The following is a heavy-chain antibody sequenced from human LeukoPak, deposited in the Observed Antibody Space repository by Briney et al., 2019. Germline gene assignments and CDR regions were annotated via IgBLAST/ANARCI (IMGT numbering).Heavy chain of an antibody. CDR3: AKGSSGYFLDV. CDR1: GVIFNNYG. CDR2: ISNDDGGT. V-gene: IGHV3-23*01. Sequence: GGSLRLSCAASGVIFNNYGLVWVRQAPGKGLEWVSAISNDDGGTTYADFVKGRFTISRDNSKNTVFLQMNSLRAEDTALYYCAKGSSGYFLDVWGQGTLVTVSS. J-gene: IGHJ4*02. D-gene: IGHD3-22*01.